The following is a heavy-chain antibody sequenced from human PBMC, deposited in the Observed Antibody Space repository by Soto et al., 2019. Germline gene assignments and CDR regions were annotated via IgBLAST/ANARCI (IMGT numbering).Heavy chain of an antibody. J-gene: IGHJ4*02. Sequence: QVQLQQWGAGLLKPSETLSLTCAVYGGSFSGYYWTCIHQPPGTGLEWIGEINHSGSTNYNPSLKSRVTISVDPSKNQVSLKPTSVTAADTAVYYFAKDKNTCPFGFWGQGTLVTVSS. CDR2: INHSGST. CDR3: AKDKNTCPFGF. CDR1: GGSFSGYY. V-gene: IGHV4-34*01.